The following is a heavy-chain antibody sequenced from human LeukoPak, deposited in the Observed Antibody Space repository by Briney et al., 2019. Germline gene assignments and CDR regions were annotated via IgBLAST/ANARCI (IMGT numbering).Heavy chain of an antibody. CDR1: GFTFSSYA. CDR2: ISYDGSNK. V-gene: IGHV3-30-3*01. D-gene: IGHD2-15*01. Sequence: GGSRRLSCAASGFTFSSYAMHWVRQAPGKGLEWVAVISYDGSNKYYADSVKGRFTISRDNSKNTLYLQMNSLRAEDTAVYYCARPLLIYLCSGGSCYSGGMDVWGQGTTVTVSS. CDR3: ARPLLIYLCSGGSCYSGGMDV. J-gene: IGHJ6*02.